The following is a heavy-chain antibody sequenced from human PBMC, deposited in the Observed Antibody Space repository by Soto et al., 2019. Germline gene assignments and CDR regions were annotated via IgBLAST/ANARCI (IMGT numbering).Heavy chain of an antibody. CDR2: IYWDDDK. CDR3: ARPPVDTAMGEPHFDY. Sequence: SGPTLVNPTQTLTLTCTFSGFSLSTSGVGVGWIRQPPGKALEWLALIYWDDDKRYSPSLKSRLTITKDTSKNQVVLTMTNMDPVDTAMYYCARPPVDTAMGEPHFDYWGQGTLVTVSS. V-gene: IGHV2-5*02. CDR1: GFSLSTSGVG. J-gene: IGHJ4*02. D-gene: IGHD5-18*01.